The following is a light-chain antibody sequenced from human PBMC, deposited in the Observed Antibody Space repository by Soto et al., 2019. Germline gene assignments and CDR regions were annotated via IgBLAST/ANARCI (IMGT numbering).Light chain of an antibody. J-gene: IGLJ3*02. V-gene: IGLV1-40*01. Sequence: QSVLTQPPSVSGAPGQRVTISCTGSSSNIGAGYDVHWYQQLPGTAPKLLISGDANWPSGVPDRCSGSKSGTAASLAITVLRAEDEADYYGQSFVSSLSGWLFGGGTKVTVL. CDR2: GDA. CDR3: QSFVSSLSGWL. CDR1: SSNIGAGYD.